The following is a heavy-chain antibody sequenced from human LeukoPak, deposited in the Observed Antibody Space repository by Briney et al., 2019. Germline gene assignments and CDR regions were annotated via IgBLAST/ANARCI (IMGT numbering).Heavy chain of an antibody. Sequence: GGSLRLSCAASGFTFSSYVMNWVRQAPGKGLEWVSVISGGGGSTYYADSVKGRFTISRDNSKNTLFLQMNSLRAEDTAVYYCAKGGYCSSTSCSVGWFDPWGQGTLVTVSS. CDR1: GFTFSSYV. D-gene: IGHD2-2*01. CDR3: AKGGYCSSTSCSVGWFDP. CDR2: ISGGGGST. V-gene: IGHV3-23*01. J-gene: IGHJ5*02.